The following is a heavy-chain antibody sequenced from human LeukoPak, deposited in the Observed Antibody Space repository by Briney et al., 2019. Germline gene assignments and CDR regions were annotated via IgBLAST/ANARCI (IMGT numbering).Heavy chain of an antibody. CDR2: ISWNSGSI. Sequence: GGSLRLSCAASGFTFDDYAMHWVRQAPGKGLEWVSGISWNSGSIGYADSVKGRFTISRDNAKNSLYLQMNSLRAEDTALYYCAKDMVRGYYHSGMDVWGPGTTVTVSS. CDR1: GFTFDDYA. V-gene: IGHV3-9*01. J-gene: IGHJ6*02. D-gene: IGHD3-10*01. CDR3: AKDMVRGYYHSGMDV.